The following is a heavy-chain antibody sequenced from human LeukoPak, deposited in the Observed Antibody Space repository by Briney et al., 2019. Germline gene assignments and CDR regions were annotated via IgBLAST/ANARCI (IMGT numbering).Heavy chain of an antibody. V-gene: IGHV4-39*01. CDR2: IYYTGNT. D-gene: IGHD3-22*01. CDR1: GVSISSSYSY. J-gene: IGHJ6*03. CDR3: ARASYYDSSGTTQYYYYYYMDV. Sequence: PSETLSLTCTVSGVSISSSYSYWGWIRQPPGMGLEWIGSIYYTGNTYYNASLKSQVSISIDTSKNQFSLKLTSVTAADTAVYYCARASYYDSSGTTQYYYYYYMDVWGKGTTVTISS.